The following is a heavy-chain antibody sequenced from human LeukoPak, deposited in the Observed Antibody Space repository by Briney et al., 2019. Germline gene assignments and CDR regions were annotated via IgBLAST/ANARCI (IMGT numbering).Heavy chain of an antibody. CDR1: GFTFSNYG. J-gene: IGHJ6*03. D-gene: IGHD3-3*01. CDR2: IHYDGGNK. Sequence: PGGSLRLSCAASGFTFSNYGMHWVRQAPGRGLEWVALIHYDGGNKYYADAVKGRFTISRDNSSNTLFLQMSSLRAEDTAVYYCAKPGGDTWSAYNNYMDVWGKGTTVAVSS. V-gene: IGHV3-30*02. CDR3: AKPGGDTWSAYNNYMDV.